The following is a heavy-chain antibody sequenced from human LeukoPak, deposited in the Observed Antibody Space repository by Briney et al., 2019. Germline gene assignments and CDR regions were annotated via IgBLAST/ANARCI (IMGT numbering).Heavy chain of an antibody. V-gene: IGHV3-43*01. D-gene: IGHD6-13*01. Sequence: GGSLRLSCAASGFPFDDYTMHWVRQAPGKGLEWVSLISWDAGSTYYADSVKGRFTISRDNSKNSLYLQMSSLRTEDTALYYCAKAAAGTHFDYWGQGTLVTVSS. J-gene: IGHJ4*02. CDR1: GFPFDDYT. CDR2: ISWDAGST. CDR3: AKAAAGTHFDY.